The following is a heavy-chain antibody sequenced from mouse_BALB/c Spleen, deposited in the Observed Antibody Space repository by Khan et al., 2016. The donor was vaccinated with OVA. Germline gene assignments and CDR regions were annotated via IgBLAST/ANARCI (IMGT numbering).Heavy chain of an antibody. D-gene: IGHD2-3*01. V-gene: IGHV14-1*02. CDR2: IDPENGNT. CDR1: GFNIKDYY. Sequence: EVKLVESGAELVRPGALVKLSCKASGFNIKDYYMHWVKQRPEQGLVWIGRIDPENGNTIYDPKFQGKASITSDTSSNTAYLQLSSLTSEDTAFYYCARDGYSPGFAYWGQGTLVTVSA. CDR3: ARDGYSPGFAY. J-gene: IGHJ3*01.